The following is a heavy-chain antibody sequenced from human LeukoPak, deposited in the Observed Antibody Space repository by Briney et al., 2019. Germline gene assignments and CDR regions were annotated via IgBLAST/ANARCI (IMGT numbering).Heavy chain of an antibody. CDR3: ASHVDTAMATFDY. D-gene: IGHD5-18*01. J-gene: IGHJ4*02. CDR2: INHSGST. V-gene: IGHV4-34*01. Sequence: KPSETLSLTCAVYGGSFSGYYWSWIRQPPGKGLEWIGEINHSGSTNYNPSLKSRVTISVDTSKNQFSLKLSSVTAADTAVYYCASHVDTAMATFDYWGQGTLVTVSS. CDR1: GGSFSGYY.